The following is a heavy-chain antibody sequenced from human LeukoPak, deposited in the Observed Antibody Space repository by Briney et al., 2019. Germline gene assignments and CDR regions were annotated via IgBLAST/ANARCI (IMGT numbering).Heavy chain of an antibody. V-gene: IGHV4-59*12. CDR1: GGSISSYY. CDR2: IYYSGNT. D-gene: IGHD6-13*01. Sequence: SETLSLTCTVSGGSISSYYWGWIRQPPGKGLEWIGYIYYSGNTYYNPSLKSRVTISPDTSKNQFSLKLSSVTAADTAVYYCASDTLIAAFDYWGQGTLVTVSS. CDR3: ASDTLIAAFDY. J-gene: IGHJ4*02.